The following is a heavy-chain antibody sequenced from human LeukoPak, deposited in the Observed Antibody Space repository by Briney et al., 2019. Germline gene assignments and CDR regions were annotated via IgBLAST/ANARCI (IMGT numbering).Heavy chain of an antibody. Sequence: SETLSLTCAVSGGSISNSYWSWIRQPPGKGLEWIGYIYYSGSTNYNPSLKSRVTISVDTSKNQFSLKLISVTAADTAVYYCARLRDLYNIFDYWGQGTLVTVSS. CDR2: IYYSGST. CDR1: GGSISNSY. V-gene: IGHV4-59*12. J-gene: IGHJ4*02. CDR3: ARLRDLYNIFDY. D-gene: IGHD1-1*01.